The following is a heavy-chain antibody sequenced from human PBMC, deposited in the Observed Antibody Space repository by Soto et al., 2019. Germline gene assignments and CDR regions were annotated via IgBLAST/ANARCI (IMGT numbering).Heavy chain of an antibody. CDR1: GFTVSSNY. V-gene: IGHV3-66*01. J-gene: IGHJ5*02. CDR3: ARGRVGNCFDP. Sequence: EVQLVESGGGLVQPGGSLRLSCAASGFTVSSNYMSWVRQAPGKGLEWVSVIYSGGSTYYADSVKGRFTISRDNSKNTLYPQRIRPRAEDTAVYYCARGRVGNCFDPWGQGTLVTVSS. CDR2: IYSGGST.